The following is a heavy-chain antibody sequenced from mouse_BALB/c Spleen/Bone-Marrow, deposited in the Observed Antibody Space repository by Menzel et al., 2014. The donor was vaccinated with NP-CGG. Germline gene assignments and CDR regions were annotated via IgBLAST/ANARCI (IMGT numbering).Heavy chain of an antibody. V-gene: IGHV1-7*01. J-gene: IGHJ2*01. CDR1: GYTFTSYW. CDR2: INPSTGYT. D-gene: IGHD4-1*01. CDR3: ARSRTGTYFDY. Sequence: QVQLRQPGAELAKPGASVKMSCKASGYTFTSYWMHWVKQRSGQGLEWIGYINPSTGYTEYNQKFKDKAILTADKSSSTAYMQLSSLTSEDSAVYYCARSRTGTYFDYWGQGTTLTVSS.